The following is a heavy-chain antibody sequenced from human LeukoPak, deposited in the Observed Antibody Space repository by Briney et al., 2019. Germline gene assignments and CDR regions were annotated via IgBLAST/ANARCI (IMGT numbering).Heavy chain of an antibody. J-gene: IGHJ4*02. Sequence: PGGSLRLSCAASGFTFSGSAMHWVRQASGKGLEWVGRIRSKANSYATAYAASVKGRFTISRDDSKNTAYLQMNSLKTEDTAVYYCTITYYDFWSGYYAFDYWGQGTLVTVSS. V-gene: IGHV3-73*01. CDR1: GFTFSGSA. CDR2: IRSKANSYAT. D-gene: IGHD3-3*01. CDR3: TITYYDFWSGYYAFDY.